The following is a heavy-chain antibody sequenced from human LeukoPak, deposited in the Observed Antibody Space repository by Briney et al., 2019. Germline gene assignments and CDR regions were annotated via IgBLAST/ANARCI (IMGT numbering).Heavy chain of an antibody. CDR3: ARDQQLWPYYYYYYGMDV. Sequence: KSGGSLRLSCAASGFTFSSYSMNWVRQAPGKGLEWVSSISSSSSYIYYADSVKSRFTISRDNAKNSLYLQMNSLRAEDTAVYYCARDQQLWPYYYYYYGMDVWGQGTTVTVSS. J-gene: IGHJ6*02. CDR2: ISSSSSYI. CDR1: GFTFSSYS. D-gene: IGHD5-18*01. V-gene: IGHV3-21*01.